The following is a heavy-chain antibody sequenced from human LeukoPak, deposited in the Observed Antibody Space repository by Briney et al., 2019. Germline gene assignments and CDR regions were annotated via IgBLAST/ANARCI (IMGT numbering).Heavy chain of an antibody. J-gene: IGHJ4*02. CDR2: IIPILGIA. V-gene: IGHV1-69*04. CDR3: ARDRGYDSSIIDY. D-gene: IGHD3-22*01. Sequence: GASVKVSCKASGGTFSSYAISWVRQAPGQGLEWMGRIIPILGIANCAQKFQGRVTITADKSTSTAYMELSSLRSEDTAVYYCARDRGYDSSIIDYWGQGTLVTVSS. CDR1: GGTFSSYA.